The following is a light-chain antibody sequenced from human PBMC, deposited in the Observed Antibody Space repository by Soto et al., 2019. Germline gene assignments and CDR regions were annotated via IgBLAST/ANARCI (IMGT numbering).Light chain of an antibody. Sequence: EIVMTQSPATLSVSPGERATLSCRASQSVSSNLAWYQQKPGQAPRLLIYGASTCATGIPARFSGSGSGTEFTLTISSLQSEDFAVYYCQQAGTFGHGTKVDIK. V-gene: IGKV3-15*01. CDR3: QQAGT. J-gene: IGKJ3*01. CDR2: GAS. CDR1: QSVSSN.